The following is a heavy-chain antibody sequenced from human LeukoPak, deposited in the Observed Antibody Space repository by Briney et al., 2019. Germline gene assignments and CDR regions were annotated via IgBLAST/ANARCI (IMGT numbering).Heavy chain of an antibody. J-gene: IGHJ4*02. V-gene: IGHV1-2*02. CDR3: ARLESTKYYDFWGGYERGLTDY. D-gene: IGHD3-3*01. CDR2: INPNSGGT. CDR1: VYTFTGYY. Sequence: GASVTVSCKASVYTFTGYYMHWVRQAPGQGLEWMGWINPNSGGTSYAQKFQGRVTMTRDTSISTAYMELSRLRSDDTAVYYCARLESTKYYDFWGGYERGLTDYWGQGTLVTVSS.